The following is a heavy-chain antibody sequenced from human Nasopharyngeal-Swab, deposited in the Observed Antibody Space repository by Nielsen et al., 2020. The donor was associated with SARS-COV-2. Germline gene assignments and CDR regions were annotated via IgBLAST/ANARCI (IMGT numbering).Heavy chain of an antibody. D-gene: IGHD3-10*01. CDR3: AHSGAVYGSGSFTLYNWFDP. J-gene: IGHJ5*02. Sequence: SGPTLVKPTQTLTLTCTFSGFSLSTSGMCVSWIRQPPGKALEWLARIDWDDDKYYSTSLKTRLTISKDTSKNQVVLTMTNMDPVDTATYYCAHSGAVYGSGSFTLYNWFDPWGQGTLVTVSS. CDR2: IDWDDDK. CDR1: GFSLSTSGMC. V-gene: IGHV2-70*12.